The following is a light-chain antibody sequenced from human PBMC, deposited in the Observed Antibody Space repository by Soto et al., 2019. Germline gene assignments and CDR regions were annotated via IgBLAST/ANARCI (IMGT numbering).Light chain of an antibody. Sequence: QSALTQPASVSGSPGQSITISCTGTSSDVGAYNYVSWYQQQSGKAPKLMIHEVSNRPSGVSNRFSGSKSGNTASLTISGLQAEDEAVYFCSSYTGSSTLGEMFGGGTQLTVL. V-gene: IGLV2-14*01. CDR1: SSDVGAYNY. J-gene: IGLJ3*02. CDR3: SSYTGSSTLGEM. CDR2: EVS.